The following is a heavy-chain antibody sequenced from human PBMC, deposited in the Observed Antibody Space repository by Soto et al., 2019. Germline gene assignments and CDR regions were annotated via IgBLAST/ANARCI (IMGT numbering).Heavy chain of an antibody. Sequence: QVQLVESGGGVVQPGRSLRLSCAASGFTFSSYGMHWVRQAPGKGLEWVAVIWYDGSNKYYADSVKGRFTISRDNSKNTLYPQMNSLRAEDTAVYYCARDSPDSSSGLLNYWGQGTLVTVSS. V-gene: IGHV3-33*01. CDR1: GFTFSSYG. J-gene: IGHJ4*02. CDR2: IWYDGSNK. CDR3: ARDSPDSSSGLLNY. D-gene: IGHD6-6*01.